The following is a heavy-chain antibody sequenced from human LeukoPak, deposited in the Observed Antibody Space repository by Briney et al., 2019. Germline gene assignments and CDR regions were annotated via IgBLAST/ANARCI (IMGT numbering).Heavy chain of an antibody. CDR3: AKDTGIAVAGTLDY. Sequence: GGSLRLSCAPSGFTFDDYAMHWARQAPGKGLEWVSGISWNSNSVGYADSVKGRFTISRDNAKNSLYLQMDNLRVEDTALYYCAKDTGIAVAGTLDYWGQGTLVTVSS. CDR1: GFTFDDYA. J-gene: IGHJ4*02. D-gene: IGHD6-19*01. V-gene: IGHV3-9*01. CDR2: ISWNSNSV.